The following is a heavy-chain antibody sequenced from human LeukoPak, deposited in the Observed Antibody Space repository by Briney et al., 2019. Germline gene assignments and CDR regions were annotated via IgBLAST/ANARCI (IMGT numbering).Heavy chain of an antibody. CDR3: ARDSGSTYYFGY. CDR1: GFTFSSYA. V-gene: IGHV3-64*01. CDR2: ISSNGGST. D-gene: IGHD1-26*01. J-gene: IGHJ4*02. Sequence: AGGSLRLSCAASGFTFSSYAMHWVRQAPGKGLEYVSAISSNGGSTYYANSVKGRFTISRDNSKNTLYLQMGSLRAEDMAVYYCARDSGSTYYFGYWGQGTLVTVSS.